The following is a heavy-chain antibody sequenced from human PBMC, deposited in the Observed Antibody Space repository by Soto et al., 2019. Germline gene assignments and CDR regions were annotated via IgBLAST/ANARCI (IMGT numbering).Heavy chain of an antibody. CDR2: IYHSGST. D-gene: IGHD7-27*01. J-gene: IGHJ5*02. V-gene: IGHV4-30-2*01. Sequence: QXQLQESGSGLVKPSQTLSLTCAVSGGSISSGGYSWSWIRQPPGKGLEWIGYIYHSGSTYYNPSLKSRVTISVDRSKNQFSLKLSSVTAADTAVYYCARGEPLGWFDPWGQGTLVTVSS. CDR3: ARGEPLGWFDP. CDR1: GGSISSGGYS.